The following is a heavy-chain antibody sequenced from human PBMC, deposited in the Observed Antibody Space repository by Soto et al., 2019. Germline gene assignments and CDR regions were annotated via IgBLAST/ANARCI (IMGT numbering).Heavy chain of an antibody. D-gene: IGHD7-27*01. CDR2: ISGSGGST. CDR3: AKAREGSRNWGPFGY. CDR1: GFTFSNYA. Sequence: EVQLLESGGGLVQPGGSLRLSFAASGFTFSNYAMSWVRQAPGKGLEWVSAISGSGGSTYYADSVKGRFTISRDNSKNTLYLQMNRLGADDTALYYCAKAREGSRNWGPFGYWGQGTLVTVSS. V-gene: IGHV3-23*01. J-gene: IGHJ4*02.